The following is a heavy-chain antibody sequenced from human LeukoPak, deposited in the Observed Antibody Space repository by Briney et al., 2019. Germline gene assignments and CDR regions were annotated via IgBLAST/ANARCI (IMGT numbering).Heavy chain of an antibody. CDR3: ARDTGTVTTPAAFDI. CDR1: GYTFTSYD. V-gene: IGHV1-18*01. D-gene: IGHD4-17*01. CDR2: ISAYNGNT. J-gene: IGHJ3*02. Sequence: ASVKVSCKASGYTFTSYDINWVRQAPGQGLEWMGWISAYNGNTNYAQKLQGRVTMTTDTSTSTAYMELRSLRSDDTAVYYCARDTGTVTTPAAFDIWGQGTMVTVSS.